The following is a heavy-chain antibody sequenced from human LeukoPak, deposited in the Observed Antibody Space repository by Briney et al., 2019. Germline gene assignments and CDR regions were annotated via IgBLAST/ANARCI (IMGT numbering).Heavy chain of an antibody. Sequence: GGSLRLSCAASGFTFSSYAMSWVRQAPGKGLEWVSYISSSSSYIYYADSVKGRFTISRDNAKNSLYLQMNSLRAEDTAVYYCARDGYYYGSGTTDYWGQGTLVTVSS. D-gene: IGHD3-10*01. V-gene: IGHV3-21*05. CDR3: ARDGYYYGSGTTDY. CDR2: ISSSSSYI. CDR1: GFTFSSYA. J-gene: IGHJ4*02.